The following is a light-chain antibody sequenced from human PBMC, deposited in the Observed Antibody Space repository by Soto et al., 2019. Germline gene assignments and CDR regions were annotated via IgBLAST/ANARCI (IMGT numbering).Light chain of an antibody. J-gene: IGKJ1*01. V-gene: IGKV1-5*01. Sequence: DIQMTQSPSTLSASVGDRVTITCRASQSISDSLAWYQQKPGKAPDLLISDVSSLERGVASRFSGSGSGTDFTLTISSMQPDDFATYYCQQYHGYSRTFGQGTKVDIK. CDR3: QQYHGYSRT. CDR1: QSISDS. CDR2: DVS.